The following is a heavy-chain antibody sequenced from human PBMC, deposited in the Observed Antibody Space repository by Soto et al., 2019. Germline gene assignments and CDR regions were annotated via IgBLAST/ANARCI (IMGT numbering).Heavy chain of an antibody. CDR3: VKDTGDCSGTNCYGDAFEN. J-gene: IGHJ3*02. V-gene: IGHV3-9*01. Sequence: AGGSLRLSCGASGFRFDDYAMHWVRQSPGKGLEWVSGINWNSGSIGYADSVKGRFTISRDNAKNSLYLQMNSLRPEDTALYYCVKDTGDCSGTNCYGDAFENWGQGTMVTVSS. CDR1: GFRFDDYA. CDR2: INWNSGSI. D-gene: IGHD2-2*03.